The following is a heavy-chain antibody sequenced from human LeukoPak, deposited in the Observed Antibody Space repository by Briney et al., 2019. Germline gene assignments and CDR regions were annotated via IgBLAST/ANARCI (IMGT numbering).Heavy chain of an antibody. D-gene: IGHD3-10*01. CDR3: PTSGVWLGEVLYFDY. CDR1: GFTFSSYS. J-gene: IGHJ4*02. Sequence: GGSLRLSCAASGFTFSSYSKKWVRQAPGKGLEWVSSISSSSSYIYYADSVKGRFTISRDNSKSSLYLQMNSLRAEDTAVYYCPTSGVWLGEVLYFDYWGQGTLVTVSS. V-gene: IGHV3-21*01. CDR2: ISSSSSYI.